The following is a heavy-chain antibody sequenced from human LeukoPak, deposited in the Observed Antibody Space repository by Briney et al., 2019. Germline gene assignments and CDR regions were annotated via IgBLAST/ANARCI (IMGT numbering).Heavy chain of an antibody. J-gene: IGHJ3*02. Sequence: GSPRLSCAASGFTFSSYAMSWVRQAPGKGLEWVSAISGSGGSTYYADSVKGRFTISRDNSKNTLYLQMNSLRAEDTAVYYCAKDLEQQLGPHDAFDIWGQGTMVTVSS. D-gene: IGHD6-13*01. CDR3: AKDLEQQLGPHDAFDI. CDR1: GFTFSSYA. CDR2: ISGSGGST. V-gene: IGHV3-23*01.